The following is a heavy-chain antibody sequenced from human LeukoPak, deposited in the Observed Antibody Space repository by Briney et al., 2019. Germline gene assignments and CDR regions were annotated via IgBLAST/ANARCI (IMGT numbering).Heavy chain of an antibody. J-gene: IGHJ5*02. CDR2: IYYTGRT. CDR1: GGSISTSSFY. CDR3: AFYGVNPLFYDP. D-gene: IGHD4-23*01. V-gene: IGHV4-39*01. Sequence: KPSETLSLTCAVSGGSISTSSFYWGWVRQPPGQGLEWIGSIYYTGRTYYSPSLESRLSISMDTSKNQFSLRLTSVTAADTALYYCAFYGVNPLFYDPWGQGILVTVSS.